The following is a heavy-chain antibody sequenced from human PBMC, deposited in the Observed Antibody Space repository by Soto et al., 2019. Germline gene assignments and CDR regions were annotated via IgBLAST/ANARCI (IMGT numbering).Heavy chain of an antibody. CDR2: IVVGSGNT. D-gene: IGHD4-4*01. CDR1: GFTFTSSA. Sequence: SVKVSCKASGFTFTSSAVQWVRQARGQRLEWIGWIVVGSGNTNYAQKFQERVTITRDMSTSTAYMELNSLRAEDTAVYYCAKDFYRDAYTTGFFDYWGQGTLVTVSS. J-gene: IGHJ4*02. CDR3: AKDFYRDAYTTGFFDY. V-gene: IGHV1-58*01.